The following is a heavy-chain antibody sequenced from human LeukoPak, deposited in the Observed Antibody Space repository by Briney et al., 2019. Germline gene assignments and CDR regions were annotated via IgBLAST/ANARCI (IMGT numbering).Heavy chain of an antibody. CDR2: ISYDGSNK. Sequence: GGSLRLSCAASGFTFSGYGMHWVRQAPGKGLEWVAVISYDGSNKYYADSMKGRFTISRDNSRNTLYLQMNSLRAEDTAVYYCAKDYGDYEMAFDIWGQGTMVTVSS. CDR1: GFTFSGYG. CDR3: AKDYGDYEMAFDI. D-gene: IGHD4-17*01. V-gene: IGHV3-30*18. J-gene: IGHJ3*02.